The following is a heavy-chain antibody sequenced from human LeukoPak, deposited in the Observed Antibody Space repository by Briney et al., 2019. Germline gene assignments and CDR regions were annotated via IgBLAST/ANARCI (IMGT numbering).Heavy chain of an antibody. Sequence: QAGGSLRLSCAASGFTFSGYWMSWVRQAPGKGLEWVANIKEDGSEKNYVDSVKGRFTISRDNAKNSLSLQMNSLRAEDTAVYYCAGGSGWIFDHWGQGTLVTVSS. CDR1: GFTFSGYW. V-gene: IGHV3-7*02. D-gene: IGHD6-19*01. J-gene: IGHJ4*02. CDR3: AGGSGWIFDH. CDR2: IKEDGSEK.